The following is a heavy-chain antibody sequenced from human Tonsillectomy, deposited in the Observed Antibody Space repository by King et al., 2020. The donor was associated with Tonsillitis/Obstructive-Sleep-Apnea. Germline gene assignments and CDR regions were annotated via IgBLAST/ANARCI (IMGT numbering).Heavy chain of an antibody. D-gene: IGHD2-2*01. CDR2: IQSNTAGGTT. CDR3: PTRSVVPGWFDP. CDR1: GVTCSNVW. J-gene: IGHJ5*02. Sequence: LVESGGGLVMPGGSLRLSCAASGVTCSNVWMTWVRQAPGKGLEWVGRIQSNTAGGTTAYAAPVKGRFTISRDDSKNTLYLQMNSLKTEDTAVYYCPTRSVVPGWFDPWGQGTPVTVSS. V-gene: IGHV3-15*01.